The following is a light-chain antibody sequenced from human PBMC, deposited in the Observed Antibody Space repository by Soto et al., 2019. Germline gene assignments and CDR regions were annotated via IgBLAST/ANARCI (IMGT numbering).Light chain of an antibody. J-gene: IGKJ1*01. CDR2: DVS. V-gene: IGKV1-5*01. CDR1: QSVSIC. CDR3: QQYNSFCT. Sequence: DIQMTHSPATLSASVGYRVTITCRASQSVSICLALYQQKPGKAPKLLIYDVSTLGSGFPSRFSFIGSVTDFPLTISRLPPDDFATYCCQQYNSFCTFGQGTKVDIK.